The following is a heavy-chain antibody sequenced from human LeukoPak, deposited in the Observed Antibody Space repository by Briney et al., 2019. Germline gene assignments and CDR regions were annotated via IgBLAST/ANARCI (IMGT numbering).Heavy chain of an antibody. CDR1: GYTFTSYG. CDR3: ARDFDYSDYEYWFDP. Sequence: GASVKVSCKASGYTFTSYGISWVRQAPGQGLEWMGWISAYNGNTNYAQKLQGRVTMTTDTSTSTAYMELRSLRSDDTAVYYCARDFDYSDYEYWFDPWGQGTLVTVSS. J-gene: IGHJ5*02. D-gene: IGHD4-11*01. CDR2: ISAYNGNT. V-gene: IGHV1-18*01.